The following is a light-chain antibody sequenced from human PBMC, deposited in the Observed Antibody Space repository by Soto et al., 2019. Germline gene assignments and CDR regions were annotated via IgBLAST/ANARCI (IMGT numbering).Light chain of an antibody. CDR1: SSDVGSYNL. CDR2: EGS. V-gene: IGLV2-23*01. J-gene: IGLJ1*01. CDR3: CSYAGSSTLYV. Sequence: QSALTQPASVSGSPGQSITISCTGTSSDVGSYNLVSWYQQHPGKAPKLMIYEGSKRPSGVSNRFSGSKSGNTASLTISGLKAADEADYYCCSYAGSSTLYVFGTGTKLTVL.